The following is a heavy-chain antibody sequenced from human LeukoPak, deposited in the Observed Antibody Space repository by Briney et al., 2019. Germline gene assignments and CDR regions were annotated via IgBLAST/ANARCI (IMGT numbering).Heavy chain of an antibody. Sequence: ASVKVSCRASGGTFSSYAISWVRQAPGQGLEWMGGIIPIFGTANYAQKFQGRVTMTRDTFISTAYMELNNVRSEDTAVYYCVRGPPHWGFDYWGQGTLVTVSS. CDR1: GGTFSSYA. D-gene: IGHD7-27*01. CDR2: IIPIFGTA. J-gene: IGHJ4*02. CDR3: VRGPPHWGFDY. V-gene: IGHV1-69*05.